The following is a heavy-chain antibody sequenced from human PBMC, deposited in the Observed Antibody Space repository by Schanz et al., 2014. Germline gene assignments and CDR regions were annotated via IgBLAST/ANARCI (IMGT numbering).Heavy chain of an antibody. V-gene: IGHV4-30-4*07. CDR3: ARDSLRGATGGYGMDV. CDR2: INQSGTT. D-gene: IGHD2-8*02. CDR1: GGSISSGGYY. J-gene: IGHJ6*02. Sequence: QVQLQESGPGLVKPSQTLSLTCTVSGGSISSGGYYWSWIRQPPGKGLEWIGEINQSGTTNYNPSLKSRVTMSVDTSKNQISLKLRSVTAADTAVYYCARDSLRGATGGYGMDVWGQGTTVTVSS.